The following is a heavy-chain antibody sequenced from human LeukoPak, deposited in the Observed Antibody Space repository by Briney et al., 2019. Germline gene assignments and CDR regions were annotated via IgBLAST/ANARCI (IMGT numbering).Heavy chain of an antibody. CDR1: GYTFTGDY. CDR2: INPNSGGT. Sequence: ASVKVSCKASGYTFTGDYMHWVRQAPGQGLEWLGRINPNSGGTSYAQKFLGRVTMTRDTSISTAYMELTRLTSDDTAMYYCARSTVVGATIGVHWGQGTLVTVSS. V-gene: IGHV1-2*06. D-gene: IGHD1-26*01. J-gene: IGHJ4*02. CDR3: ARSTVVGATIGVH.